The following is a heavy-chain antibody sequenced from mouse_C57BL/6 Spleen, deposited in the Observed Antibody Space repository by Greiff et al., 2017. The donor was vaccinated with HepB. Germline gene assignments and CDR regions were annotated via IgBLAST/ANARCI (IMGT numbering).Heavy chain of an antibody. D-gene: IGHD2-4*01. CDR3: AREGLRRGFDY. CDR1: GFTFSSYA. CDR2: ISDGGSYT. J-gene: IGHJ2*01. Sequence: VQLKESGGGLVKPGGSLKLSCAASGFTFSSYAMSWVRQTPEKRLEWVATISDGGSYTYYPDNVKGRFTISRDNAKNNLYLQMSHLKSEDTAMYYCAREGLRRGFDYWGQGTTLTVSS. V-gene: IGHV5-4*01.